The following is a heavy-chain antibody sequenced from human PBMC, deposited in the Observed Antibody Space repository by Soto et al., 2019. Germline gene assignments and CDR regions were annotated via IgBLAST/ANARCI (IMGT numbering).Heavy chain of an antibody. J-gene: IGHJ6*02. V-gene: IGHV3-23*01. D-gene: IGHD3-3*01. CDR2: ISGSGGST. CDR3: AKNFGVVPSPYYYGMDV. Sequence: GGSLRLSCAASGFTFSSFAMSWVRQAPGKGLEWVSAISGSGGSTYYADSVKGRFTISRDNSKNTLYLQMNSLRAEDTAVYYCAKNFGVVPSPYYYGMDVWGQGTTVTVSS. CDR1: GFTFSSFA.